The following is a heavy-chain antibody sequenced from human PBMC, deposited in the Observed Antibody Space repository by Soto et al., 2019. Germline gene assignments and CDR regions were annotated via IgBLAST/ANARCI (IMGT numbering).Heavy chain of an antibody. CDR3: ARTTLGTIFGVAPIPSVFDF. CDR1: GYTFSSYG. V-gene: IGHV1-18*01. CDR2: ISAYNGNT. J-gene: IGHJ3*01. Sequence: ASVKVYCKGSGYTFSSYGISWVRQKPGQGLEWMGWISAYNGNTNYAQKLQGRVTMTTDTSTSTAYMELRSLRSDDPAVYYCARTTLGTIFGVAPIPSVFDFWGQGTMVPVSS. D-gene: IGHD3-3*01.